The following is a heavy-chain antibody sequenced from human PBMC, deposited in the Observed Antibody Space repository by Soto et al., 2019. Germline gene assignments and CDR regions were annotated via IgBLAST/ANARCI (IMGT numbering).Heavy chain of an antibody. Sequence: EVQLLESGGGLVQPGGSLRLSCAASGFTFSSYAMSWVRQAPGTGLEWVSAISGSGGSTYYADSVKGRFTISRDNSKNTLYLQMNSLRAEDTAVYYCAKVSSAYGDYFDYWGQGTLVTVSS. CDR1: GFTFSSYA. CDR3: AKVSSAYGDYFDY. D-gene: IGHD4-17*01. CDR2: ISGSGGST. J-gene: IGHJ4*02. V-gene: IGHV3-23*01.